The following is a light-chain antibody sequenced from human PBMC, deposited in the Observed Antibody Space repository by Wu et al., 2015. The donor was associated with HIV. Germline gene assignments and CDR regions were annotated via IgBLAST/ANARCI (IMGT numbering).Light chain of an antibody. V-gene: IGKV3-20*01. J-gene: IGKJ1*01. CDR2: GAS. CDR1: LSVSSSY. Sequence: EIVLTQSPGTLSLSPGERAALSCRASLSVSSSYVAWYQQKPGQAPRLFIYGASSRAAGIPDRFRGSGSGTDFTLTISRLEPEDFAVYYCHQYGSSPQTFGQGTKVEIK. CDR3: HQYGSSPQT.